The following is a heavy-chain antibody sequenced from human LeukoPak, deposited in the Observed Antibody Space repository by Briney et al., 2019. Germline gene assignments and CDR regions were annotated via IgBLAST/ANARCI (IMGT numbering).Heavy chain of an antibody. CDR1: GYTFTSYY. CDR3: ARMTLPVVPAALLGY. D-gene: IGHD2-2*01. V-gene: IGHV1-46*01. J-gene: IGHJ4*02. Sequence: ASVKVSCKASGYTFTSYYMHWVRQAPGQGLEWMGIINPSGGSTSYAQKFQGRVTMTRDTSTSTVYMELRSLRSDDTAVYYCARMTLPVVPAALLGYWGQGTLVTVSS. CDR2: INPSGGST.